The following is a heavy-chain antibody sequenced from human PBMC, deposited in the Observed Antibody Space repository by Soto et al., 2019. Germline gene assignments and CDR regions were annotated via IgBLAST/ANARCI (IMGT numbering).Heavy chain of an antibody. J-gene: IGHJ6*03. Sequence: GGSLRLSCAASGFTFSSYAMSWVRQAPGKGLEWVSAISGSGGSTYYADSVKGRFTISRDNSKNTLYLQMNSLRAEDTAVYYCAKVRDFWSGYGKYYYYYMDVWGKGTTVTVSS. D-gene: IGHD3-3*01. CDR2: ISGSGGST. CDR3: AKVRDFWSGYGKYYYYYMDV. V-gene: IGHV3-23*01. CDR1: GFTFSSYA.